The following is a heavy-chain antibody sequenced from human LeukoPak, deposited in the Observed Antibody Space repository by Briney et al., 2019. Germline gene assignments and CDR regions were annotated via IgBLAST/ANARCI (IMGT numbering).Heavy chain of an antibody. Sequence: GGSLRLSCAASGITVSNNYMSWVRQAPGKGLEWVSCISSSSSYIYYADSVKGRFTISRDNAKNSLYLQMNSLRAEDTAVYYCARAHNWKYGSFDFWGQGTLVTVSS. CDR1: GITVSNNY. D-gene: IGHD1-7*01. CDR3: ARAHNWKYGSFDF. V-gene: IGHV3-21*01. J-gene: IGHJ4*02. CDR2: ISSSSSYI.